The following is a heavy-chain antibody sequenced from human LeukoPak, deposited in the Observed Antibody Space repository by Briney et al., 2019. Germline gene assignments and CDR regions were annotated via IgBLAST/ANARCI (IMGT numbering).Heavy chain of an antibody. CDR2: IYHSGST. Sequence: SETLSLTCAVSGYSISSGYYWGWIRQPPGKGLEWIGSIYHSGSTYYNPSLKSRVTISVDTSKNQFSLKLSSVTAADTAVYCCARLYMVPPYYYYYMDVWGKGTTVTVSS. V-gene: IGHV4-38-2*01. D-gene: IGHD3-10*01. J-gene: IGHJ6*03. CDR1: GYSISSGYY. CDR3: ARLYMVPPYYYYYMDV.